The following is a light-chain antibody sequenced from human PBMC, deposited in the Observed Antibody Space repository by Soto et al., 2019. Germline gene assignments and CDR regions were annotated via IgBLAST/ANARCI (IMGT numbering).Light chain of an antibody. V-gene: IGKV3-20*01. J-gene: IGKJ2*01. Sequence: EIVLTQSPGTLSLSPGERATLSCRASQSVSSTYLAWYQQKPGQAPRLLIYAASSRATGIPDRFSGSGSGTDFTLTISRLEPEDFAVYYCQQFGSSPSMYTFGQGTKLDI. CDR3: QQFGSSPSMYT. CDR2: AAS. CDR1: QSVSSTY.